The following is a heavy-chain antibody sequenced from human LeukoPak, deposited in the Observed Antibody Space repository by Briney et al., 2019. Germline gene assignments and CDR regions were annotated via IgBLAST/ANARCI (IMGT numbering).Heavy chain of an antibody. CDR2: IYTSGST. CDR1: GGSLSSYY. V-gene: IGHV4-4*07. D-gene: IGHD1-26*01. Sequence: SETLSLTCTVSGGSLSSYYWSWIRQPAGKGLEWIGRIYTSGSTNYNPSLKSRVTMSVDTSKNQFSLKLSSVTAADTAVYYCARDSRRELLHAFDIWGQGTMVTVSS. CDR3: ARDSRRELLHAFDI. J-gene: IGHJ3*02.